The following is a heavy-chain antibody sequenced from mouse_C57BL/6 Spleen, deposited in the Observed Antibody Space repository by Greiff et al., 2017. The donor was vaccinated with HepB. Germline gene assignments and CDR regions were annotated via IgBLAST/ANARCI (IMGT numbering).Heavy chain of an antibody. Sequence: VQLQQSGAELVKPGASVKISCKASGYAFSSYWMNWVKQRPGKGLEWIGQIYPGDGDTNYNGKFKGKATLTADKSSSTAYMQLSSLTSEDSAVYFCARGVGQLDYFDYWGQGTTLTVSS. D-gene: IGHD3-2*01. CDR2: IYPGDGDT. V-gene: IGHV1-80*01. J-gene: IGHJ2*01. CDR3: ARGVGQLDYFDY. CDR1: GYAFSSYW.